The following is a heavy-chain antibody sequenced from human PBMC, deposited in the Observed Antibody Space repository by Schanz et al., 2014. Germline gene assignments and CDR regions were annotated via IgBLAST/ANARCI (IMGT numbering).Heavy chain of an antibody. CDR1: GYTLSAYS. CDR2: VNPSVRGT. V-gene: IGHV1-46*01. D-gene: IGHD5-12*01. CDR3: ARDLTVDTGYVVHYYYYGMDV. J-gene: IGHJ6*02. Sequence: QVQLVQSGTQVKKPGASVKVSCKASGYTLSAYSLHWVRQAPGQGLEWMGIVNPSVRGTHFAREFQGRVTITRDTSASTAYMELTSLRSEDTAVYFCARDLTVDTGYVVHYYYYGMDVWGRGTLVSVSS.